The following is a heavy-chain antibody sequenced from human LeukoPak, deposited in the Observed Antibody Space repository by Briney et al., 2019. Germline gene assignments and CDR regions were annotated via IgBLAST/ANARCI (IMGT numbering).Heavy chain of an antibody. J-gene: IGHJ1*01. CDR3: ARDLYFYDSSGYYPEYFQH. CDR2: ISSSSNYI. CDR1: GFPFPTYA. Sequence: AGGSLRLSCVASGFPFPTYAMMWVRQAPGKGLEWVSSISSSSNYIYYADSVKGRFTISRDNAQNSLFLQMNSLRAEDMAVYYCARDLYFYDSSGYYPEYFQHWGQGTLVTVSS. V-gene: IGHV3-21*01. D-gene: IGHD3-22*01.